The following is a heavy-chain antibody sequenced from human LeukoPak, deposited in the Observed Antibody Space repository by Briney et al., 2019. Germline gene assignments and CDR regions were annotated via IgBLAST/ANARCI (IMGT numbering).Heavy chain of an antibody. CDR2: MNPNSGNT. CDR3: ARVRVNCSGGSCYYYMDV. D-gene: IGHD2-15*01. CDR1: GYTFTSYD. V-gene: IGHV1-8*01. J-gene: IGHJ6*03. Sequence: ASVKVSCKASGYTFTSYDINWVRQATGQGLERMGWMNPNSGNTGYAQKFQGRVTMTRNTSISTAYMELSSLRSEDTAVYYCARVRVNCSGGSCYYYMDVWGKGTTVTVSS.